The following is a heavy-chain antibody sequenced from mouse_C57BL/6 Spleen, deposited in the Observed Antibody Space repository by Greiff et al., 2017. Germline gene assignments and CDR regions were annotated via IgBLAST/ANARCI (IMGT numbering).Heavy chain of an antibody. CDR3: TTEWYFDY. CDR1: GFNIKDDY. CDR2: IDPENGDT. D-gene: IGHD1-3*01. V-gene: IGHV14-4*01. J-gene: IGHJ2*01. Sequence: VQLQQSGAELVRPGASVKLSCTASGFNIKDDYMHWVKQRPEQGLEWIGWIDPENGDTEYASKFQGKATITADTSSNTASLQLSSLTSEDTAVYYCTTEWYFDYWGQGTTLTVSS.